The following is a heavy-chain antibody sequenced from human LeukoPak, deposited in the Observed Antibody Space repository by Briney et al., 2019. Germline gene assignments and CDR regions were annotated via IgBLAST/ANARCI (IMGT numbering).Heavy chain of an antibody. CDR3: ATDSGYKSPSDY. Sequence: ASVKVSCKVSGYTLTELSMHWVPQAPGKGLEWMGGFDPEDGETIYAQKFQGRVTMTEDTSTDTAYMELSSLRSEDTAVYYCATDSGYKSPSDYWGQGTLVTVSS. J-gene: IGHJ4*02. D-gene: IGHD5-12*01. CDR1: GYTLTELS. V-gene: IGHV1-24*01. CDR2: FDPEDGET.